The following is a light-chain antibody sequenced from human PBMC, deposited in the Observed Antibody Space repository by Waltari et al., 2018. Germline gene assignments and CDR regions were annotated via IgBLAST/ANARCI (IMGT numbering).Light chain of an antibody. Sequence: EIVLTQSPGTLSLSPGERATLPCRATESVPANYLAWYQQKPGQAPRLLISGASSRAPGIPDRFSGRGSGTDFTLTIARLEPEDFAVYYCQQYGETPWTFGQGTKVDLK. V-gene: IGKV3-20*01. CDR2: GAS. CDR1: ESVPANY. J-gene: IGKJ1*01. CDR3: QQYGETPWT.